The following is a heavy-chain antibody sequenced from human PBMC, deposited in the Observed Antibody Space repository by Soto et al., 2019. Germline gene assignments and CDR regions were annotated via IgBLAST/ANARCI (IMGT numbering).Heavy chain of an antibody. CDR2: INTNTGNP. CDR3: ARGEAAAGYYYYYYGMDV. J-gene: IGHJ6*02. V-gene: IGHV7-4-1*01. D-gene: IGHD6-13*01. Sequence: ASVKVSCKASGYTFTSYAMNWVRQAPGQGLEWMGWINTNTGNPTYAQGFTGRFVFSLDTSVSTAYLQICSLKAEDTAVYYCARGEAAAGYYYYYYGMDVWGQGTTVTVSS. CDR1: GYTFTSYA.